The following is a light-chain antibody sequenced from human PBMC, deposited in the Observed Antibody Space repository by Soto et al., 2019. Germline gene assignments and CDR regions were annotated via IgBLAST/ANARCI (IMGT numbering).Light chain of an antibody. Sequence: QSVLTQPASVSASPGQSITISCTGTSSDVGSSNFVSWYQQHPGKAPKLIIYGGSRRPSGVSGRFSGSKAGNTASLTISWLQADDEADYYCCAFARSTTFYVFGTGTKLTVL. CDR2: GGS. CDR3: CAFARSTTFYV. J-gene: IGLJ1*01. V-gene: IGLV2-23*01. CDR1: SSDVGSSNF.